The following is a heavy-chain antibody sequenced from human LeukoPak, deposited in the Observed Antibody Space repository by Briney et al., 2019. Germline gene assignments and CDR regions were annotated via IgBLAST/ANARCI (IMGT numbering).Heavy chain of an antibody. D-gene: IGHD3-22*01. CDR2: ISSNGGST. CDR3: ARVPYAVRYYYDKDWYFDL. J-gene: IGHJ2*01. Sequence: GGSLRLSCAASGFTFSSYAMHWVRQAPGKGLEYVSAISSNGGSTYYANSVKGRFTISRDNSKNTLYLQMGSLRAEGMAVYYCARVPYAVRYYYDKDWYFDLWGRGTLVTVSS. CDR1: GFTFSSYA. V-gene: IGHV3-64*01.